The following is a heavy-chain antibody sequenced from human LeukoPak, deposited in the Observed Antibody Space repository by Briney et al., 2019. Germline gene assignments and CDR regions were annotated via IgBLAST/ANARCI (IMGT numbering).Heavy chain of an antibody. V-gene: IGHV4-34*01. Sequence: SETLSLTCAVYGGSFSGYYWSWIRQPPGKGLEWIGEINHGGSTNYNPSLKSRVTISVDTSKNQFSLKLSSVTAADTAVYYCARGPANYDFWSGYYRDYYYYMDVWGKGTTVTVSS. CDR1: GGSFSGYY. CDR3: ARGPANYDFWSGYYRDYYYYMDV. J-gene: IGHJ6*03. D-gene: IGHD3-3*01. CDR2: INHGGST.